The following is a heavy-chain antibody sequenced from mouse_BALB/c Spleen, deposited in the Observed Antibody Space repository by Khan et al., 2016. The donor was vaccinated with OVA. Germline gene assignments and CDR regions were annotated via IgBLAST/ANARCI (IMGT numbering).Heavy chain of an antibody. V-gene: IGHV3-2*02. CDR3: ARVYGGDFDY. Sequence: EVQLVESGPGLVKPSQSLYLTCTVTGYSITSDYAWYCLRQFPGNKLEWMGYISYSGNTNYNPSLKSRITITRDTSKNQFFLQLNSVTTEDTATYYCARVYGGDFDYWGQGTTLTVSS. J-gene: IGHJ2*01. CDR2: ISYSGNT. CDR1: GYSITSDYA. D-gene: IGHD2-10*02.